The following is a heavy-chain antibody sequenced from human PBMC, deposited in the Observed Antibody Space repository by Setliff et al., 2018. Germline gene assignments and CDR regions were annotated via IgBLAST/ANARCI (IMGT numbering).Heavy chain of an antibody. D-gene: IGHD3-3*01. J-gene: IGHJ6*03. CDR2: IYTTVNANSVSN. Sequence: SETLSLTCTVSGVSITCGIYYWSWIRQPAGKGLEWIGQIYTTVNANSVSNNYTPSLKSRVTISVDTYKNQFPLKLSSVTAADTAVYYFARMTGFLYKDVWGKGTTVTVSS. CDR1: GVSITCGIYY. CDR3: ARMTGFLYKDV. V-gene: IGHV4-61*09.